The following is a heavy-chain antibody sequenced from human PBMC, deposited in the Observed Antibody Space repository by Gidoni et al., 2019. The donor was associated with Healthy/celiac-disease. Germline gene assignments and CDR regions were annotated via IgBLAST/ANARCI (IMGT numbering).Heavy chain of an antibody. D-gene: IGHD3-22*01. CDR2: IRSKAYGGTT. J-gene: IGHJ3*02. CDR1: GFTFGDYA. CDR3: TRMLIVVVSDAFDI. Sequence: EVQLVESGGGLVQPGRSRGLSCTASGFTFGDYAMSWVRQAPGKGMEWVGFIRSKAYGGTTEYAASVKGRFTISRDDSKSIAYLQMNSLKTEDTAVYYCTRMLIVVVSDAFDIWGQGTRVTVSS. V-gene: IGHV3-49*04.